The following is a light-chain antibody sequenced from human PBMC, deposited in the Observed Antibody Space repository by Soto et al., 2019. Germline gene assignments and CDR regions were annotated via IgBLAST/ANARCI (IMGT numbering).Light chain of an antibody. CDR2: DAS. Sequence: DIQMTQSPSTLSASVGDRVTITCRASQSISSWLAWYQQKPGKAPKLLIYDASSLESGVPSRFSGSRSGTEFTLTISSLQPDDFATYYCQQYNSWWTFGQGTKVEIK. CDR1: QSISSW. J-gene: IGKJ1*01. CDR3: QQYNSWWT. V-gene: IGKV1-5*01.